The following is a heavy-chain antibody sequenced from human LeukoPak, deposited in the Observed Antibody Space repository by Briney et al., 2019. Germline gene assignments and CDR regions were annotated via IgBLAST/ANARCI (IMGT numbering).Heavy chain of an antibody. V-gene: IGHV1-69*01. J-gene: IGHJ1*01. CDR2: IIPIFGTA. D-gene: IGHD5-18*01. Sequence: GSSVKVSCKASGGTFSSYAISWVRQAPGQGLEWMGGIIPIFGTANYAQKFQGRVTITADESTSTAYMELSSLRSEDTAVYYCARANLGYSYGYSRAGYFQHWGQGTLVTVSS. CDR1: GGTFSSYA. CDR3: ARANLGYSYGYSRAGYFQH.